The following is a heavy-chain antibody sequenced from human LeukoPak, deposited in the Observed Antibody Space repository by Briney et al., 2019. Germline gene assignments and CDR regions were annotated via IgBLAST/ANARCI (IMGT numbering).Heavy chain of an antibody. D-gene: IGHD3-22*01. Sequence: SETLSLTCTVSGVFISSYYWSWIRQPAGKGLEWIGRIYISGSTYYNPSLKSRVTMSVDTPKNQFSLNLTSVTAADTAVYYCARGPQCSGYSCGFDYWGQGTLVTVSS. J-gene: IGHJ4*02. CDR1: GVFISSYY. CDR3: ARGPQCSGYSCGFDY. V-gene: IGHV4-4*07. CDR2: IYISGST.